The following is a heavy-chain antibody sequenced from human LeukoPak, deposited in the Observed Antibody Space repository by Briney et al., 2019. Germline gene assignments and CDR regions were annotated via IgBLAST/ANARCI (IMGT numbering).Heavy chain of an antibody. V-gene: IGHV3-33*01. CDR3: ARGGGQYYNWFDP. Sequence: GGSLRLSCAASGYTFSSYGMHWVRQAPGKGLEWVAVIWYDGNEKYYADSVKGRFTISRDNSKNTLYMQMNSLIADDTAVYYCARGGGQYYNWFDPGGEGTLVTVS. D-gene: IGHD2/OR15-2a*01. CDR1: GYTFSSYG. CDR2: IWYDGNEK. J-gene: IGHJ5*02.